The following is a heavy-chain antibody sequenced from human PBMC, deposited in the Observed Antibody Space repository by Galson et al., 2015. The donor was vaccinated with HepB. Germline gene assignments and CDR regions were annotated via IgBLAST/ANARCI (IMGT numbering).Heavy chain of an antibody. J-gene: IGHJ6*02. CDR3: ARDPWFGESDV. V-gene: IGHV4-4*02. D-gene: IGHD3-10*01. Sequence: SETLSLTCVVSGGSISSANWWSWVRQPPGKGLEWIGEIYLGGRTHYNPSLNSRVAMSIDTSKNQFSLKLSSVTAADTAVYYCARDPWFGESDVWGQGTTVTVSS. CDR2: IYLGGRT. CDR1: GGSISSANW.